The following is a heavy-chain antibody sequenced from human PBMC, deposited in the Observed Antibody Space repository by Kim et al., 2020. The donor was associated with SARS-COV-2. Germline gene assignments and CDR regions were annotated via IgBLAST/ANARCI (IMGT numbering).Heavy chain of an antibody. Sequence: GGSLRLFCAASGFTFRSYWMSWVRQAPGMGLEWVANIKQDGSEKYYVDSVKGRFTISRDNAKNSLFLQMNSLRAEDTAVYYCVAGGAFDIWGQGTMVTVSS. CDR1: GFTFRSYW. CDR3: VAGGAFDI. V-gene: IGHV3-7*03. CDR2: IKQDGSEK. J-gene: IGHJ3*02. D-gene: IGHD3-10*01.